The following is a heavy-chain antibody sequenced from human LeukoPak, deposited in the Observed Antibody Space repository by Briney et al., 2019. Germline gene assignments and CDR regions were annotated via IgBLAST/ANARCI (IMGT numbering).Heavy chain of an antibody. CDR1: GFPFGDYH. Sequence: GGSLRLSCTVSGFPFGDYHMTWFRQAPGKGLEWVGGIRSKAYGETTQYAASVKGRFSISRDDSKSIAYLQMNSLKTEDTAVYYCTRDAGFLEWLLIDYWGQGTLVTVSS. J-gene: IGHJ4*02. D-gene: IGHD3-3*01. CDR3: TRDAGFLEWLLIDY. V-gene: IGHV3-49*03. CDR2: IRSKAYGETT.